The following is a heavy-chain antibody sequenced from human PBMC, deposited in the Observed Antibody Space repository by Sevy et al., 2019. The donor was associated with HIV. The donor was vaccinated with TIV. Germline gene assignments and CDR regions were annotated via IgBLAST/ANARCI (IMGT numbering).Heavy chain of an antibody. V-gene: IGHV4-34*01. J-gene: IGHJ6*03. CDR2: INHSGST. D-gene: IGHD2-15*01. CDR3: ARLGGYYYYYYMDV. Sequence: SETLSLTCAVYGGSFSGYYWSWIRQPPGKGLEWIGEINHSGSTNYNPSLKSRVTISVDTSENQFSLKLSSVTAADTAVYYCARLGGYYYYYYMDVWGKGTTVTVSS. CDR1: GGSFSGYY.